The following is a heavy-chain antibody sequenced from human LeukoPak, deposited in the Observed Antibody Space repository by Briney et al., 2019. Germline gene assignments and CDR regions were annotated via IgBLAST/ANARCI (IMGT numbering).Heavy chain of an antibody. V-gene: IGHV3-23*01. CDR2: ISSSGDST. D-gene: IGHD5-18*01. J-gene: IGHJ4*02. Sequence: GRSLRLSCAASGFTFSSYAMSWVRQAPGKGLEWVSGISSSGDSTYYADSVKGRFTISRDTSKNALYLQMNSLRAEDTAVYYCAKGRHGYIFYFDYWGQGTVVTVSS. CDR3: AKGRHGYIFYFDY. CDR1: GFTFSSYA.